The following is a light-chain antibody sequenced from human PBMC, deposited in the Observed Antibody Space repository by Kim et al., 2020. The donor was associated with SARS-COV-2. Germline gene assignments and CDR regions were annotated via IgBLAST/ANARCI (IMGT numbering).Light chain of an antibody. J-gene: IGKJ5*01. CDR1: QDIGSY. Sequence: DIQMTQSPSSLSASVGDRVTITCRASQDIGSYLTWFQHKPGQAPKLLIYAASSLQSGVPSRFSGSGSGTYFTLNINSLEPEDFATYYCQQNSTHPRTFGQGTRLEIK. CDR3: QQNSTHPRT. CDR2: AAS. V-gene: IGKV1-16*01.